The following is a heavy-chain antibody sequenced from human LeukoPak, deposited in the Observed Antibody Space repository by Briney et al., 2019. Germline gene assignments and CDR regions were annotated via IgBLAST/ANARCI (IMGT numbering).Heavy chain of an antibody. CDR1: GGSISSYY. CDR3: ARDLYYYYMDV. CDR2: INHSGST. Sequence: SETLSLTCTVSGGSISSYYWSWIRQPPGKGLEWIGEINHSGSTNYNPSLKSRVTISVDTSKNQFSLKLSSVTAADTAVYYCARDLYYYYMDVWGKGTTVTISS. V-gene: IGHV4-34*01. J-gene: IGHJ6*03.